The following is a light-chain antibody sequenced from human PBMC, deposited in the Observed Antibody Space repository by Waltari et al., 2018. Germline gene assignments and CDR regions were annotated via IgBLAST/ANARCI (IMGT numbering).Light chain of an antibody. CDR2: KIS. V-gene: IGKV2-30*02. Sequence: DVVMTQSPLSLPVTLGQPASISCRSSQSLIHNNGNTYLNWFQQRPGQSPRRLIFKISNRESGGPDRFSGSGSGTDFTLRISRVEAEDVGVYYCMQGTHPPQTFGGGTKVEIK. CDR1: QSLIHNNGNTY. J-gene: IGKJ4*01. CDR3: MQGTHPPQT.